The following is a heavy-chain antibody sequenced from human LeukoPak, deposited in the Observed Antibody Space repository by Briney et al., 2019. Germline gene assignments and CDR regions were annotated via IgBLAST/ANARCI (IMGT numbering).Heavy chain of an antibody. CDR1: GGSISSGDYY. Sequence: SETLSLTCTVSGGSISSGDYYWSWIRQPPGKGLEWIGYIYYSGSTYYNPSLKSRVTISVDTSKNQFSLKLSSVTAADTAVYYCARVVCSSTSCGAYLDYWGQGTLVTVSS. V-gene: IGHV4-30-4*08. J-gene: IGHJ4*02. CDR2: IYYSGST. D-gene: IGHD2-2*01. CDR3: ARVVCSSTSCGAYLDY.